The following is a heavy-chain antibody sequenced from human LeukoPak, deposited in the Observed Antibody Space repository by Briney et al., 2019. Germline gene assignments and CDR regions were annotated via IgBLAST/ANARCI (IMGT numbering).Heavy chain of an antibody. V-gene: IGHV3-74*01. D-gene: IGHD2-2*01. CDR1: GFTFSSYW. CDR2: INSDGSTT. CDR3: AGDLRVLPATRTSKSQYSYYYYGMDV. J-gene: IGHJ6*02. Sequence: GGSLRLSCAASGFTFSSYWMHWVRQAPEKGLVWVSRINSDGSTTGYADSVKGRFTISRDNVKNTLYLQMNSLRAEDTAVYYCAGDLRVLPATRTSKSQYSYYYYGMDVWGLGTTVTVSS.